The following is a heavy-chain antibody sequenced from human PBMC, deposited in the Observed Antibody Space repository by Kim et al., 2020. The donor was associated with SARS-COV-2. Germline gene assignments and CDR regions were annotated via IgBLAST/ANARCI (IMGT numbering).Heavy chain of an antibody. Sequence: SVKVSCKASGGTFSSYAISWVRQAPGQGLEWMGGIIPIFGTANYAQKFQGRVTITADESTSTAYMELSSLRSEDTAVYYCAREDYYDSSGYSRNAFDIWGQGTMVTVSS. V-gene: IGHV1-69*13. CDR2: IIPIFGTA. CDR1: GGTFSSYA. D-gene: IGHD3-22*01. CDR3: AREDYYDSSGYSRNAFDI. J-gene: IGHJ3*02.